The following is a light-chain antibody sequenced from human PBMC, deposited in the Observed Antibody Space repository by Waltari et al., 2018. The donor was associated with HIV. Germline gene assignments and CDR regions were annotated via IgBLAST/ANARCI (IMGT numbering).Light chain of an antibody. CDR3: ASWDNNVAGRV. J-gene: IGLJ3*02. CDR2: SDH. CDR1: SSNIGNNP. V-gene: IGLV1-44*01. Sequence: QSVLTQPPSASGSPGQRVTISCSGSSSNIGNNPTNWYQQLPGTAPKLRVYSDHQRASGVPDRCSGSKSGTSASLAISGLQSEDEGDYYCASWDNNVAGRVFGGRTRLTVL.